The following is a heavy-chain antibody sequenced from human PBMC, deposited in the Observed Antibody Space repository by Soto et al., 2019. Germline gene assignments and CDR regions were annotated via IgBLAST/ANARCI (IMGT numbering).Heavy chain of an antibody. CDR2: ISYDGSNK. CDR1: GFTFSSYG. V-gene: IGHV3-30*18. Sequence: QVQLVASGGGVVQPGRSLRLSCAASGFTFSSYGMHWVRQAPGKGLEWVAVISYDGSNKYYADSVKGRFTISRDNSKNTLYLKMNSLRAEDTSVYYCAKDGGILIDYWGQGTLVTVSS. J-gene: IGHJ4*02. D-gene: IGHD2-8*01. CDR3: AKDGGILIDY.